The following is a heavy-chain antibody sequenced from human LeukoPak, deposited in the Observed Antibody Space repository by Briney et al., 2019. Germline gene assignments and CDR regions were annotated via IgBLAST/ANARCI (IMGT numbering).Heavy chain of an antibody. V-gene: IGHV3-33*01. Sequence: SGGSLRLSCAASGFTFSSYGMHWVRQAPGKGLEWVAVIWYDGSNKYYADSVKGRFTISRDNSKNTLYLQMNSLRAEDTAVYYCAVAAAGTFFGQYYWGQGTLVTVSS. CDR1: GFTFSSYG. CDR3: AVAAAGTFFGQYY. J-gene: IGHJ4*02. D-gene: IGHD6-13*01. CDR2: IWYDGSNK.